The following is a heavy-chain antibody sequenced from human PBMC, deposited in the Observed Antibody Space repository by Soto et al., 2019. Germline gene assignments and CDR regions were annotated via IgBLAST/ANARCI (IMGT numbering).Heavy chain of an antibody. J-gene: IGHJ4*02. CDR3: ARPPLPGYSIHFNS. Sequence: GESLKMSCNASGYIFIDYCIGWVVQMPGKGLEWMGIVYPRDSDTRYGPSFQGQVTISADRSTGAAFLQWRSLKASDTALYYCARPPLPGYSIHFNSWGQGTLVTVSS. CDR2: VYPRDSDT. V-gene: IGHV5-51*01. D-gene: IGHD2-15*01. CDR1: GYIFIDYC.